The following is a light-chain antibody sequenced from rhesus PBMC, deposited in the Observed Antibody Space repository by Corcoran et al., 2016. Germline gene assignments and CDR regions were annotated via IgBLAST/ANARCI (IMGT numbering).Light chain of an antibody. CDR3: QETGHLST. J-gene: IGKJ1*01. CDR1: QSVSRY. V-gene: IGKV3-31*02. Sequence: EIVMTQSPATLSLSPGERATLSCRASQSVSRYLAWYQQKPGQAPRLVIYDTSYRVVGIPDRFSGSGSVTDFTLTISSLEPEDFAVYYCQETGHLSTFGQGTKVEI. CDR2: DTS.